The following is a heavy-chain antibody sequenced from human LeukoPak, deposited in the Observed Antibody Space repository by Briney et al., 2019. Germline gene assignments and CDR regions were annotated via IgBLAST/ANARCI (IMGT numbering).Heavy chain of an antibody. CDR2: INEDGSNK. CDR1: GFSFSNHY. Sequence: GGSLRLSCAASGFSFSNHYMRWIRQAPGKGLEWVANINEDGSNKWHLGSVKGRFTVSRDNARDALYLQMNSLRVEDTAVYYCARGPGNTYYYDSSGYLVPLDYYYMDVWGKGTTVTVSS. CDR3: ARGPGNTYYYDSSGYLVPLDYYYMDV. D-gene: IGHD3-22*01. V-gene: IGHV3-7*03. J-gene: IGHJ6*03.